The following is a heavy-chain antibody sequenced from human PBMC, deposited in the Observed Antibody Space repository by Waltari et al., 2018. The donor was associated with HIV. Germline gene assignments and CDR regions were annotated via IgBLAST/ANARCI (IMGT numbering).Heavy chain of an antibody. CDR2: INPNSGNT. D-gene: IGHD3-22*01. J-gene: IGHJ4*02. CDR1: GYTFTDYS. Sequence: QVQLVQSGAEVKKPVASVKVSCKASGYTFTDYSMHWVRQAPGQGIEWLGWINPNSGNTIYAQNFQGRVSMTRDTSIRTAYMELSRLRSDDTAVYYCARDLIFYYDTSDYYPFDYWGQGTLVTVSS. CDR3: ARDLIFYYDTSDYYPFDY. V-gene: IGHV1-2*02.